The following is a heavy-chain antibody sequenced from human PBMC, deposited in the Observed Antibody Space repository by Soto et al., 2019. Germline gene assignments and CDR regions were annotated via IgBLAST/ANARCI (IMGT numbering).Heavy chain of an antibody. CDR2: INPSGGST. D-gene: IGHD2-2*01. Sequence: ASVKVSCKASGYTFSSQYMNWVRQAPGQGLEWMGIINPSGGSTSSAQKFQGRLTRTRDISTSTFYMELSRLRSEDTAVYYFAREKEYCSSSSVSPKANNWFYPWGQGTLVTVSS. CDR3: AREKEYCSSSSVSPKANNWFYP. CDR1: GYTFSSQY. J-gene: IGHJ5*02. V-gene: IGHV1-46*01.